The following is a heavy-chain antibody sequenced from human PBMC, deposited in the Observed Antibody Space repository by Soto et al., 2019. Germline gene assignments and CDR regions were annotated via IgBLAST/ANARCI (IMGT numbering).Heavy chain of an antibody. CDR1: GGSFSGYY. D-gene: IGHD3-22*01. V-gene: IGHV4-34*01. CDR2: INHSGST. CDR3: ARSHYYDSSGPPK. J-gene: IGHJ4*02. Sequence: SETLSLTCAVYGGSFSGYYWSWIRQPPGKGLEWIGEINHSGSTNYNPSLKSRVTISVDTSKNQFSLKLSSVTAADTAVYYCARSHYYDSSGPPKWGQGTLVTVSS.